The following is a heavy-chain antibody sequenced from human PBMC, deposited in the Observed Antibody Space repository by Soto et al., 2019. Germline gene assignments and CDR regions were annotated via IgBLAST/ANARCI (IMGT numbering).Heavy chain of an antibody. V-gene: IGHV3-48*02. CDR3: ARAVEGSSWKTDY. CDR2: ISSSSTTI. CDR1: GFTLSTYS. D-gene: IGHD6-13*01. J-gene: IGHJ4*02. Sequence: GGSLRLSCAASGFTLSTYSMNWVRQAPGKGLEWVSYISSSSTTIYYADSVKGRFTISRDNAKNSLYLQMNSLRDEDTAVYYCARAVEGSSWKTDYWGQGSLVTVSS.